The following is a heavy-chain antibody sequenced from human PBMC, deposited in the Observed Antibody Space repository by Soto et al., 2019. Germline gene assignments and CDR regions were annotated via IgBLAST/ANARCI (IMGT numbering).Heavy chain of an antibody. Sequence: QAQLEQSGAEVKKPGASVRVSCKASEDTFANYDIIWVRQAPGQGLEWMGWVNPNNGNTGYAPKFQGRVTMNRDTSTRTAYLEMSGLRSDDTAVYYCSRSEVGDFMDVWGRGTTVIVSS. CDR2: VNPNNGNT. CDR3: SRSEVGDFMDV. D-gene: IGHD3-16*01. J-gene: IGHJ6*02. V-gene: IGHV1-8*01. CDR1: EDTFANYD.